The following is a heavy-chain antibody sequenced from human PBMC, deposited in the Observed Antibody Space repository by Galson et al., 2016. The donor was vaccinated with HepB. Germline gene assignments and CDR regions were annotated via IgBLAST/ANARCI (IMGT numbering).Heavy chain of an antibody. CDR1: GGSISSASYN. D-gene: IGHD2-15*01. CDR3: ARSTRGYCSGDSLGWFGP. V-gene: IGHV4-39*01. J-gene: IGHJ5*02. Sequence: TLSLTCTVSGGSISSASYNWGWIRQPLGKGLEWIGSIYYSGSTYYNPSLKSRVTISVDTTKNQFSLKLTSVTAAYSAVYYGARSTRGYCSGDSLGWFGPGGQGPLVTVSS. CDR2: IYYSGST.